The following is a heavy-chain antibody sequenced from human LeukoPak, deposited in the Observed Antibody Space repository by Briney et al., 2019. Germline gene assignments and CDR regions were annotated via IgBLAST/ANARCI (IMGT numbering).Heavy chain of an antibody. D-gene: IGHD3-16*02. Sequence: PSETLSLTCAVSGDSLNTNTWWSWVRQPPGKGLEWIGEINHSGSTNYNPSLKSRVTISVDTSKNQFSLKLSSVTAADTAVYYCARHKTYYDYVWGSYRYTFYDYWGQGTLVTVSS. J-gene: IGHJ4*02. V-gene: IGHV4-4*02. CDR1: GDSLNTNTW. CDR2: INHSGST. CDR3: ARHKTYYDYVWGSYRYTFYDY.